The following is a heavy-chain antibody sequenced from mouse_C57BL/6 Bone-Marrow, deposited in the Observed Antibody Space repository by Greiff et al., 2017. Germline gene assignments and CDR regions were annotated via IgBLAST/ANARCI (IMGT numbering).Heavy chain of an antibody. Sequence: QVQLKQSGAELMKPGASVKLSCKATGYTFTGYWIEWVKQRPGHGLEWIGEILPGSGSTNYNEKFKGKATFTADTSSNTAYMQLSSRTTEDSAIYYCARGANWDRYYYAMDYWGQGTSVTVSS. D-gene: IGHD4-1*01. CDR1: GYTFTGYW. J-gene: IGHJ4*01. CDR2: ILPGSGST. V-gene: IGHV1-9*01. CDR3: ARGANWDRYYYAMDY.